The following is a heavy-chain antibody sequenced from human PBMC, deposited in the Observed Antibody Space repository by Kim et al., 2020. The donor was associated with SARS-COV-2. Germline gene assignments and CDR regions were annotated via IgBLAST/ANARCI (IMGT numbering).Heavy chain of an antibody. CDR2: IIPILGIA. D-gene: IGHD4-17*01. Sequence: SVKVSCKASGGTFSSYAISWVRQAPGQGLEWMGRIIPILGIANYAQKFQGRVTITADKSTSTAYMELSSLRSEDTAVYYCARVDGDYSLGGPNWGQGTLVTVSS. CDR1: GGTFSSYA. J-gene: IGHJ4*02. CDR3: ARVDGDYSLGGPN. V-gene: IGHV1-69*04.